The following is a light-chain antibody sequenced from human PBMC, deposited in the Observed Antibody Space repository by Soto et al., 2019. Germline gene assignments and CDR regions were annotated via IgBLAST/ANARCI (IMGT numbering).Light chain of an antibody. Sequence: EIVLTHSPANLSSFPGDRVTLSCRASQYINTRLAWYQHRPGQAPRLLIYQTSIRAAGIPARFSASGSGTDFTLTISDVQPEDFALYYCHQRQSWPRTFGQGTKVDIK. V-gene: IGKV3-11*01. CDR3: HQRQSWPRT. J-gene: IGKJ1*01. CDR2: QTS. CDR1: QYINTR.